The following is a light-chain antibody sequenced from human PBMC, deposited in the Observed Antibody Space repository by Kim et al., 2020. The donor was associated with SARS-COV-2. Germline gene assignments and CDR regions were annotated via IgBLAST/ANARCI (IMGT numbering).Light chain of an antibody. CDR3: EHYYSAPFT. CDR1: QSVLHRANSKNY. Sequence: DIVMTQSPDSLAVSLGERATINCKSTQSVLHRANSKNYLGWYQQKSGPPPELLIYWSSPRDYGAPDRFSGSGSGTDYTLTISSLPAEDVAVYYFEHYYSAPFTFGQGTKLDIK. V-gene: IGKV4-1*01. CDR2: WSS. J-gene: IGKJ2*01.